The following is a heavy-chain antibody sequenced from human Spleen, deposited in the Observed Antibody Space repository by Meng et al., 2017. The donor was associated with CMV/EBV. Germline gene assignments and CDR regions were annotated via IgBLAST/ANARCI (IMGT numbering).Heavy chain of an antibody. CDR3: ARIKAARVLDY. CDR1: GFNFEDYG. J-gene: IGHJ4*02. Sequence: GESLKISCAASGFNFEDYGMSWVRQAPGKGLEWVSGINWNGDSTGYADSVKGRFTISRDNAKNSLYLQMNSLRAEDTAVYYCARIKAARVLDYWGQGTLVTVSS. D-gene: IGHD6-6*01. CDR2: INWNGDST. V-gene: IGHV3-20*04.